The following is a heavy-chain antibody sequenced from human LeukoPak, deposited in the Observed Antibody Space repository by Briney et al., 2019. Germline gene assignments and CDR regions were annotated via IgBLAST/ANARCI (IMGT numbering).Heavy chain of an antibody. V-gene: IGHV4-39*02. D-gene: IGHD3-22*01. CDR1: GGSISTSSYY. J-gene: IGHJ4*02. CDR2: IFYSGST. CDR3: VRVWFPNYYDSSGYYPTFDY. Sequence: SETLSLTCTVSGGSISTSSYYWGWIRQPPGKGLEWIGSIFYSGSTYYNPSLMSRVTIYVDTSKNQFSLKLSSVTAADTAVYYCVRVWFPNYYDSSGYYPTFDYWGQGTLVTVSS.